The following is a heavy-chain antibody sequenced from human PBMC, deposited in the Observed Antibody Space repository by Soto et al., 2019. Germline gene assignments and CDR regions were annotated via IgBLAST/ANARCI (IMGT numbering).Heavy chain of an antibody. V-gene: IGHV1-3*01. J-gene: IGHJ6*03. CDR3: ARSGVIMDYYYYYYMDV. CDR1: GYTFTSNT. Sequence: ASVKVSCKASGYTFTSNTMHWVRQAPGQRLEWMGWINAGNSHTKYSQKFQGRVTISRDTSASTAHMELSSLRSEDTAVYYCARSGVIMDYYYYYYMDVWGKGTTVTVSS. D-gene: IGHD3-10*01. CDR2: INAGNSHT.